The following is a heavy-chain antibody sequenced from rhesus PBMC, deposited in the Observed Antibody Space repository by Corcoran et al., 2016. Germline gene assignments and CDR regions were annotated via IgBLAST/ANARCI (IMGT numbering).Heavy chain of an antibody. CDR1: GYTFTSYY. D-gene: IGHD1-44*02. V-gene: IGHV1-180*01. Sequence: QVQLVQSGSEIKQPGASVKLSCKASGYTFTSYYMHWVRQAPVQGLEWRGMNPPKNGNKGYAKNFQGKVTITTDTSTSTGYMELSSLRSEDTAVYYCTREDSGSYANYFDYWGQGVLVTVSS. CDR2: NPPKNGNK. J-gene: IGHJ4*01. CDR3: TREDSGSYANYFDY.